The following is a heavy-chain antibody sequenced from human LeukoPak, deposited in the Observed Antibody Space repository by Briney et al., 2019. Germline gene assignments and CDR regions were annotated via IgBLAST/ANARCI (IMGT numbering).Heavy chain of an antibody. D-gene: IGHD3-22*01. CDR3: ARNGITMIVVVNEFDY. CDR2: ISYDGSNK. CDR1: GFTFSSYA. J-gene: IGHJ4*02. Sequence: GGSLRLSCAASGFTFSSYAMHWVRQAPGKGLEWVAVISYDGSNKYYADSVKGRFTISRDNSKNTLYLQMNSLRAEDTAVYYCARNGITMIVVVNEFDYWGQGTLVTVSS. V-gene: IGHV3-30*04.